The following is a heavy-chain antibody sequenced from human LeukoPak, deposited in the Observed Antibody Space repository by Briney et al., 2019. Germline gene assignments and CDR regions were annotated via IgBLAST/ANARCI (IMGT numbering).Heavy chain of an antibody. CDR3: ARGVGY. Sequence: SETLSLTCTVSGGPISGGGYYLSWIRQHPGMGLEWIGYIYDSVSTYYNPSLKSRVTISVDTSKHQFSLRLSSVTAVDTAVYYCARGVGYWGPGTLVTVSS. CDR1: GGPISGGGYY. J-gene: IGHJ1*01. CDR2: IYDSVST. V-gene: IGHV4-31*03. D-gene: IGHD1-26*01.